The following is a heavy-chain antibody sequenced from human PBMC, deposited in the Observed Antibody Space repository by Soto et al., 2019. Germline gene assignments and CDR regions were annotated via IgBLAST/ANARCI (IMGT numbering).Heavy chain of an antibody. Sequence: SETLSLTCSVSAGSLSNYYWTWIRQSPGKGLEWIGEIYHTGSTKYNPSLKSRVAISVDMPKNQFSLTLSSVTPADTAVYYCARGGRGSGLYFLYYFDLWGQGTLVTVSS. CDR2: IYHTGST. J-gene: IGHJ4*02. CDR3: ARGGRGSGLYFLYYFDL. D-gene: IGHD3-16*01. V-gene: IGHV4-59*01. CDR1: AGSLSNYY.